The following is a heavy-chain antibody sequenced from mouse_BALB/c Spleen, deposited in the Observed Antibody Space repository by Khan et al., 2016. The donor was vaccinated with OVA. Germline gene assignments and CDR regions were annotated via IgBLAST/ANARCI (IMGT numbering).Heavy chain of an antibody. V-gene: IGHV14-3*02. D-gene: IGHD6-1*01. J-gene: IGHJ1*01. CDR1: GFNIKDTY. CDR3: AWTSDVPRDFEV. CDR2: IAPANGNT. Sequence: VQLKQSGAELVKPGASVKLSCTASGFNIKDTYLHWVKQRPEQGLEWIGRIAPANGNTQYDPKFQGKATITSDQSSHTSYLQLNSLTSEDTAVYYCAWTSDVPRDFEVWGEGTTVTVSS.